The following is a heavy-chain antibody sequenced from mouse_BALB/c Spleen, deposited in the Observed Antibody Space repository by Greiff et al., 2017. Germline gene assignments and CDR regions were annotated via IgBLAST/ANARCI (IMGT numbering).Heavy chain of an antibody. J-gene: IGHJ4*01. CDR1: GYTFPDYA. V-gene: IGHV1S137*01. Sequence: QVQLKQSGAELVRPGVSVKISCKGSGYTFPDYAMHWVKQSHATSLVGIGVISTYYGDASYNQKFKGKATMNVYKSSSTAYMELARLTSDDSSIYYCAGGTTYYAMDYWGQGTSVTVAS. CDR3: AGGTTYYAMDY. D-gene: IGHD2-14*01. CDR2: ISTYYGDA.